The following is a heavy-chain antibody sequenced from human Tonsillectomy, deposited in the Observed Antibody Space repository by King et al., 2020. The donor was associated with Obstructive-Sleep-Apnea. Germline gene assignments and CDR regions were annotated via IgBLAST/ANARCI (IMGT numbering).Heavy chain of an antibody. J-gene: IGHJ4*02. Sequence: QLQESGPGLVKPSQTLSLSCTVSGGSISSGGYYWTWIRQHPGKGLEWIGYIYYSGSTYYNPSLRSRVTISVDTSKNQFSLKLTSVTAADTAVYYCARDRGFGELLGWGQGTLVTVSS. D-gene: IGHD3-10*01. V-gene: IGHV4-31*03. CDR3: ARDRGFGELLG. CDR1: GGSISSGGYY. CDR2: IYYSGST.